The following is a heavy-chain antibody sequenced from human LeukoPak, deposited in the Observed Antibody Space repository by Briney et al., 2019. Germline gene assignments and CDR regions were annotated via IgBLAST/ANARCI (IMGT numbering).Heavy chain of an antibody. Sequence: SETLSLTCTVSGGSISTYYWSWIRQPAGKGLEWIGRVYTSGNTNYNPSLKSRVTMSVDTSKKQFSLELSSVTAADTAVYYCAREPVTGTSNFFDFWGQGTLVTVSS. J-gene: IGHJ4*02. CDR2: VYTSGNT. V-gene: IGHV4-4*07. CDR3: AREPVTGTSNFFDF. CDR1: GGSISTYY. D-gene: IGHD6-19*01.